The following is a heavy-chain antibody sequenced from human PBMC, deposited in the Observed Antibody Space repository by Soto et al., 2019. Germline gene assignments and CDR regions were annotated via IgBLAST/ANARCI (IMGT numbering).Heavy chain of an antibody. Sequence: GESLKISCKGSGYSFTSYWIGWVRQMPGKGLEWMGIIYPGDSDTRYSPSFQGHVTISADKSISTAYLQWSSLKASDTAMYYCARRPFYYYDSSGYYRLTANYFVYCGHGPLATVSS. J-gene: IGHJ4*01. CDR3: ARRPFYYYDSSGYYRLTANYFVY. V-gene: IGHV5-51*01. CDR1: GYSFTSYW. CDR2: IYPGDSDT. D-gene: IGHD3-22*01.